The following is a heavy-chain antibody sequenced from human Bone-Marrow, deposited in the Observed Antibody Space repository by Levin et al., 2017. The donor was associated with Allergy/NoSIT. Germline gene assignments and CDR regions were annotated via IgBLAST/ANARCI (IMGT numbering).Heavy chain of an antibody. D-gene: IGHD6-19*01. CDR3: ATRARWLVSIDF. CDR2: FDPEAGEM. V-gene: IGHV1-24*01. J-gene: IGHJ4*02. CDR1: GHILSELT. Sequence: GESLKISCKVSGHILSELTMHWVRQAPGQGFEWMGGFDPEAGEMFYAQKFQGRVTMVDDRSTDTAYMELTRLTSEDSAVYFCATRARWLVSIDFWGQGTPVTVSS.